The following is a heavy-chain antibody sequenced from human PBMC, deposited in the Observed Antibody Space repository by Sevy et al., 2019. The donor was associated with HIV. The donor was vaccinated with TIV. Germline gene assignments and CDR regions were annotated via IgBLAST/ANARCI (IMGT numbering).Heavy chain of an antibody. Sequence: GGSLRLSCAASGFTFSGSAIHWVRQASGKGLEWVVRIRSKSNSHATAYAASVKGRFTISRDDSKNTAYLQMNSLKTEDTAVYYCTRHRLSMVRGIIMAHYFDYWGPGTLVTVSS. J-gene: IGHJ4*02. D-gene: IGHD3-10*01. CDR1: GFTFSGSA. CDR3: TRHRLSMVRGIIMAHYFDY. V-gene: IGHV3-73*01. CDR2: IRSKSNSHAT.